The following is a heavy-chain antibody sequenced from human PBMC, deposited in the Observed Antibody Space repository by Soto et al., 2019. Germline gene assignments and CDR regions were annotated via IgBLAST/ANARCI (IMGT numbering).Heavy chain of an antibody. CDR2: ISYDGSNK. D-gene: IGHD3-22*01. J-gene: IGHJ6*02. CDR1: GFTFSSYA. Sequence: GSLRLSCAASGFTFSSYAMHWVRQAPGKGLEWVAVISYDGSNKYYADSVKGRFTISRDNSKNTLYLQMNSLRAEDTAVYYCARGYYDSSGYSLPDYYYGMDVWGQGTTVTVSS. V-gene: IGHV3-30-3*01. CDR3: ARGYYDSSGYSLPDYYYGMDV.